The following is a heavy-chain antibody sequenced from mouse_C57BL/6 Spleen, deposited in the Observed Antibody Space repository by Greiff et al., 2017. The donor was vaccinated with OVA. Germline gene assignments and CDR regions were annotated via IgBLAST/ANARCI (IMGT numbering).Heavy chain of an antibody. V-gene: IGHV1-42*01. Sequence: EVQLQQSGPELVKPGASVKISCKASGYSFTGYYMNWVKQSPEKSLEWIGEINPSTGGTTYNQKFKAKATLTVDKSSSIAYMQLKSLTSEDSAVYYCARRTYYDYEDYAMDYWGQGTSVTVSS. D-gene: IGHD2-4*01. CDR2: INPSTGGT. J-gene: IGHJ4*01. CDR3: ARRTYYDYEDYAMDY. CDR1: GYSFTGYY.